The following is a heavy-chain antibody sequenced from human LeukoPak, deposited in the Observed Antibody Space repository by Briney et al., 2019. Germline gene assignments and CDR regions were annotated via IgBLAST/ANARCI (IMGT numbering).Heavy chain of an antibody. CDR3: ARDGPRFLSHYFDY. V-gene: IGHV3-48*01. Sequence: PGGSLRLSCAASGFTFSSYSMNWVRQAPEKGLEWVSYISSSSSTIYYADSVKGRFTISRDNAKNSLYLQMNSLRAEDTAVYYCARDGPRFLSHYFDYGGQGTLVTVSS. J-gene: IGHJ4*02. D-gene: IGHD3-3*01. CDR2: ISSSSSTI. CDR1: GFTFSSYS.